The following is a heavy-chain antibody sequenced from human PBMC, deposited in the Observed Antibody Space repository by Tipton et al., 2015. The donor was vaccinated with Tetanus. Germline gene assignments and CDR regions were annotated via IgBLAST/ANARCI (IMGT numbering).Heavy chain of an antibody. CDR2: ISSTSSYI. J-gene: IGHJ4*02. CDR1: GFIFSSYT. Sequence: SLRLSCEVSGFIFSSYTMNWVRQAPGKGLEWVSSISSTSSYIYYADSLKGRFTISRDNAKSSLYLQMNSLRAEDTAVYFCASDSALDYWGPGTLVTVSS. CDR3: ASDSALDY. V-gene: IGHV3-21*01.